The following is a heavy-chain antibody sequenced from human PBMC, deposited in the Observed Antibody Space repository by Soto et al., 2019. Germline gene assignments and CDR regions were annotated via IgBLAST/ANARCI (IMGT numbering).Heavy chain of an antibody. CDR1: GSSISSSSYY. J-gene: IGHJ4*02. Sequence: QLQLQESGPGLVKPSETLSLTCTVSGSSISSSSYYWGWIRQPPGKGLEWIGSIYYSGSTYYNPSLKSRVTISVDTSKNQFSLKLSSVPAADTAVYYCARRGATKGYFDYWGQGTLVTVSS. CDR3: ARRGATKGYFDY. D-gene: IGHD1-26*01. V-gene: IGHV4-39*01. CDR2: IYYSGST.